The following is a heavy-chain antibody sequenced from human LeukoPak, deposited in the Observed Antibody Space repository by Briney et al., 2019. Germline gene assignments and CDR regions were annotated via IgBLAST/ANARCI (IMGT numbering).Heavy chain of an antibody. J-gene: IGHJ6*02. CDR1: GYTLTELP. CDR3: ATGLIYSNYVPNYYYYGMDV. D-gene: IGHD4-11*01. CDR2: FDPEDGET. Sequence: ASVKVSCKVSGYTLTELPMHWVRQAPGKGLEWMGGFDPEDGETIYAQKFQGRVTMTEDTSTDTAYMELSSLRSEDTAVYYCATGLIYSNYVPNYYYYGMDVWGQGTTVTVSS. V-gene: IGHV1-24*01.